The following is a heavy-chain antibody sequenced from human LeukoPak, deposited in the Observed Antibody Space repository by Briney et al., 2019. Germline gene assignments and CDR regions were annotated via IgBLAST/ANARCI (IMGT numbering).Heavy chain of an antibody. CDR1: VYTFTSYD. Sequence: GASLKVSCKASVYTFTSYDINRVRQATGQGLEWTGWMNPNSGNTGYAQKFQGRVTMTRNTSISTAYMELSSLRSEDTALYYCARPLLYGSGSYNLLGNWGQGTLVTVSS. V-gene: IGHV1-8*01. CDR3: ARPLLYGSGSYNLLGN. J-gene: IGHJ4*02. CDR2: MNPNSGNT. D-gene: IGHD3-10*01.